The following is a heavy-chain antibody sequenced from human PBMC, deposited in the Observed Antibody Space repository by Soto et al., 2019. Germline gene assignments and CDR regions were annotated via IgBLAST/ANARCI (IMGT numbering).Heavy chain of an antibody. Sequence: SVKVSCKASGFTFTSSAVQWVRQARGQRLEWIGWIVVGSGNTNYSQKFQERVTITSDMSTSTAYMELSSLRSEDTAVYYCAADSGFWSGPTSRSYYMDVWGKGTTVTVSS. CDR1: GFTFTSSA. J-gene: IGHJ6*03. CDR3: AADSGFWSGPTSRSYYMDV. CDR2: IVVGSGNT. V-gene: IGHV1-58*01. D-gene: IGHD3-3*01.